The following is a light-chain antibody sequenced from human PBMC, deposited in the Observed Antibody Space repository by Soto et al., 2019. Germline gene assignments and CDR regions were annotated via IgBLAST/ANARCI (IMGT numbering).Light chain of an antibody. CDR2: GTS. CDR1: QSVGSN. CDR3: QQYNYWPRT. J-gene: IGKJ1*01. Sequence: EILMTQSPATLSVSPGERATLSCRASQSVGSNLAWYQQKPGQAPRLLIYGTSTRATDIPARFSGSGSGTEFTLTISSLQSEDFAVYYCQQYNYWPRTFGPGTKVDIK. V-gene: IGKV3-15*01.